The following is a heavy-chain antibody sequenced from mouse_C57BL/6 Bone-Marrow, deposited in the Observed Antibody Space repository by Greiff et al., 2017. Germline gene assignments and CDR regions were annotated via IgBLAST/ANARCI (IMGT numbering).Heavy chain of an antibody. CDR2: IYPGNSDT. V-gene: IGHV1-5*01. D-gene: IGHD1-1*01. Sequence: EVQLQQSGTVLARPEASVKMSCKTSGYTFTSYWMHWVKQRPGQGQEWIGAIYPGNSDTSYNQKFKGKAKLTAVTSASTAYMELSSLTNEDSAVYYCTKVLHYYGSSHYAMDYWGQGTSVTVSS. CDR3: TKVLHYYGSSHYAMDY. J-gene: IGHJ4*01. CDR1: GYTFTSYW.